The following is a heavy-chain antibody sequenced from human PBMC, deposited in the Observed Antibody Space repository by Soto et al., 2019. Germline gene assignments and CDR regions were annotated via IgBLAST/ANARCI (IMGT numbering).Heavy chain of an antibody. J-gene: IGHJ3*02. CDR2: IYHSGST. CDR3: ASTSERWLQLGDAFDI. D-gene: IGHD5-12*01. CDR1: GGSISGSNW. V-gene: IGHV4-4*02. Sequence: ASETLSLTCAVSGGSISGSNWWSWVRQPPGKGLEWIGEIYHSGSTNYNPSLKSRVTISVDKSKNQFSLKLSSVTAADTAVYYCASTSERWLQLGDAFDIWGQGTMVTVSS.